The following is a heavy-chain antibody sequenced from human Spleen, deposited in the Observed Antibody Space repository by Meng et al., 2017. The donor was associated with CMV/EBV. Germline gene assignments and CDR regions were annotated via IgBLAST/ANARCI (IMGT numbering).Heavy chain of an antibody. CDR1: GYTFTSYG. D-gene: IGHD3-3*01. CDR3: ARGGGSGGGYYDFWSGYRYYYYGMDV. V-gene: IGHV1-18*01. CDR2: ISAYNGNT. Sequence: ASVKVSCKASGYTFTSYGISWVRQAPGQGLEWMGWISAYNGNTNYAQKLQGRVTMTTDTSTSTAYMELRSLRSDDTAVYYCARGGGSGGGYYDFWSGYRYYYYGMDVWGQGTTVTVSS. J-gene: IGHJ6*02.